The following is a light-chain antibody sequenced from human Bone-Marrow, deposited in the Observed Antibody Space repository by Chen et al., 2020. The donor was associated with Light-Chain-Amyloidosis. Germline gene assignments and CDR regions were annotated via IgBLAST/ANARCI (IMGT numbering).Light chain of an antibody. CDR1: NIVSTS. V-gene: IGLV3-21*02. CDR2: DDS. CDR3: QVWDRSSDRPV. J-gene: IGLJ3*02. Sequence: YVLTQPSSASGAPGQPATIACGGNNIVSTSVQWYQQTPGQAPLLVVYDDSDRPSGIPERLSGSNSGNTATLTISRVEAGDEADYYCQVWDRSSDRPVFGGGTKLTVL.